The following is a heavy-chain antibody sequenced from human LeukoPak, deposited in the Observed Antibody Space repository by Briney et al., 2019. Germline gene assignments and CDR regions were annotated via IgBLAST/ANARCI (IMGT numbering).Heavy chain of an antibody. J-gene: IGHJ3*02. D-gene: IGHD1-26*01. CDR3: ARVSVGATYFRAFDI. V-gene: IGHV1-46*01. CDR1: GYTFTSYY. CDR2: INPSGGSP. Sequence: ASVKVSCKASGYTFTSYYMHWVRQAPGQGLEWMGIINPSGGSPSHAQKIQGRVTMTRDTSTSTVYMELSSLRSEDTAVYYCARVSVGATYFRAFDIWGQGTMVTVSS.